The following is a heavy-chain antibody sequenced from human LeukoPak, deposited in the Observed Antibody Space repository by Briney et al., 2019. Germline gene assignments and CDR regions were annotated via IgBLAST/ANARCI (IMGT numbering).Heavy chain of an antibody. CDR1: GYSFTTYY. CDR3: ARVDHYGGNSVGY. Sequence: EASVKVSCKASGYSFTTYYMHWMRQARGQGLEWMGTMNPRGGSTNYAQKFQGRVTMIRDPSTSTVYMELNSLRFEDRAVYYCARVDHYGGNSVGYWGQGTLVTVSS. V-gene: IGHV1-46*01. CDR2: MNPRGGST. J-gene: IGHJ4*02. D-gene: IGHD4-23*01.